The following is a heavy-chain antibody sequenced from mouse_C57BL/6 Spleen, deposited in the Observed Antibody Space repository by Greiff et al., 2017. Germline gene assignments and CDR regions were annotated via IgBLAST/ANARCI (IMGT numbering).Heavy chain of an antibody. CDR2: INPSNGGT. D-gene: IGHD1-1*01. J-gene: IGHJ2*01. CDR1: GYTFTSYW. CDR3: ATTTVVAYYFDY. Sequence: QVQLQQPGTELVKPGASVKLSCKASGYTFTSYWMHWVKQRPGQGLEWIGNINPSNGGTNYNEKFKSKATLTVDKSSSTAYTQLSSLTSEDSAVYYCATTTVVAYYFDYWGQGTTLTVSS. V-gene: IGHV1-53*01.